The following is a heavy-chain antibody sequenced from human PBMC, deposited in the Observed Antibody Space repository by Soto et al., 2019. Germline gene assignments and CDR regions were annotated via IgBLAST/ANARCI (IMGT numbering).Heavy chain of an antibody. Sequence: GGSLRLSCAASGFTFSSYSMNWVRQAPGKGLEWVSSISSSSSYIYYADSVKGRFTISRDNAKNSLYLQMNSLRAEDTAVYYCARDRAITMVRGAFDYWGQGTLVTVSS. V-gene: IGHV3-21*01. CDR2: ISSSSSYI. CDR1: GFTFSSYS. CDR3: ARDRAITMVRGAFDY. J-gene: IGHJ4*02. D-gene: IGHD3-10*01.